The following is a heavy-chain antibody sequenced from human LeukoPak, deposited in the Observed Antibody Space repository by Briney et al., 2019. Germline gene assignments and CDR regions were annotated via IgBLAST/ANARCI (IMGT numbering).Heavy chain of an antibody. V-gene: IGHV1-8*01. D-gene: IGHD2-2*01. Sequence: VASVKVSCXAXGYTFTSYDINWVRQATGQGLEWMGWMNPNSGNTGYAQKFQGRVTMTRYTSISTAYMELSSLRSEDTAVYYCARGSIVVVPAANYHNWFDPWGQGTLVTVSS. J-gene: IGHJ5*02. CDR1: GYTFTSYD. CDR3: ARGSIVVVPAANYHNWFDP. CDR2: MNPNSGNT.